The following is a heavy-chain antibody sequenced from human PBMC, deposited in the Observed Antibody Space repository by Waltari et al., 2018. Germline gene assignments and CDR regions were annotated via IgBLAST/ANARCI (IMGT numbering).Heavy chain of an antibody. J-gene: IGHJ4*02. D-gene: IGHD6-13*01. CDR1: GYSISSGYY. CDR2: IYHSGST. V-gene: IGHV4-38-2*02. CDR3: ARDGIAAAGLLYYFDY. Sequence: QVQLQESGPGLVKPSETLSLTCAVSGYSISSGYYWGWIRQPPGKGLEWIGSIYHSGSTYYNPSLKSRVTISVDTSKNQFSLKLSSVTAADTAVYYCARDGIAAAGLLYYFDYWGQGTLVTVSS.